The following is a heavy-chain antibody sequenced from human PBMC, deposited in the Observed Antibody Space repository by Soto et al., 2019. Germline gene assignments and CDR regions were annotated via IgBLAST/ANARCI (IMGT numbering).Heavy chain of an antibody. Sequence: SETLSLTCTVSGGSVSSGSYYWSWIRQPPEKGLEWIGNIYYSGSTNYNPSLKSRVTISVDRAKNQFSLNVTSVTAADTAVYYCARGTPSVDYWGQGTLVTVSS. J-gene: IGHJ4*02. CDR1: GGSVSSGSYY. CDR2: IYYSGST. CDR3: ARGTPSVDY. V-gene: IGHV4-61*01.